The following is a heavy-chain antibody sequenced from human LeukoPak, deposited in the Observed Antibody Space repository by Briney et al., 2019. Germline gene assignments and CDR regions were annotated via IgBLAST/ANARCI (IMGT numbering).Heavy chain of an antibody. D-gene: IGHD3-22*01. J-gene: IGHJ3*02. CDR3: YYYDSSGYDAFDI. CDR1: GFTFSNAW. Sequence: PGGSLRLSCAASGFTFSNAWMSWVRQAPGKGLEWVGRIKSKTDGGTTDYAAPVKGRFTISRDDSKNTLYLQMNSLKTEDTAVYYAYYYDSSGYDAFDIWGQGTMVTVSS. V-gene: IGHV3-15*01. CDR2: IKSKTDGGTT.